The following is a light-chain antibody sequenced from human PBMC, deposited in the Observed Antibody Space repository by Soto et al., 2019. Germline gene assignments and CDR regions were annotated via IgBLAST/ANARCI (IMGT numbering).Light chain of an antibody. V-gene: IGKV3-20*01. Sequence: DIVLTQSPVTLSSSPGERATLSCRASQSVDFNYLAWYQQKRGQAPRLLIWGASIRASDLPARFISGGSGTDFALTITRLEAEDFAVYYCQQYGSSPGTFCHGTKVELK. CDR3: QQYGSSPGT. J-gene: IGKJ1*01. CDR1: QSVDFNY. CDR2: GAS.